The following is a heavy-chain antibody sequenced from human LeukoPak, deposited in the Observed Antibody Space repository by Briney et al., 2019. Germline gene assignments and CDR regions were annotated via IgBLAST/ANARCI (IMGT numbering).Heavy chain of an antibody. J-gene: IGHJ4*02. Sequence: GGSLRLSCAASGFTFSDYWMTWVRQAPGEGLGWVANIKRDGSEKYNVDSVKGRFTISRDNAKNSLYLQMNSLRAEDTAVYYCARGGGAVDYWGQGTLVTVSS. CDR2: IKRDGSEK. CDR1: GFTFSDYW. V-gene: IGHV3-7*01. CDR3: ARGGGAVDY. D-gene: IGHD3-10*01.